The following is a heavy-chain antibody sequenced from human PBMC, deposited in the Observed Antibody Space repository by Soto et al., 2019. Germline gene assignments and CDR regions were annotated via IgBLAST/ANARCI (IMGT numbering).Heavy chain of an antibody. V-gene: IGHV4-59*01. D-gene: IGHD2-15*01. J-gene: IGHJ4*02. CDR3: ARVGGVAARTFDY. CDR2: LYYSGNT. CDR1: GGSISPFY. Sequence: QVQLQESGPGVVKPSETLSLTCTVSGGSISPFYWSWVRQPPGKGLEWIGCLYYSGNTNYNPSLKSRVTISVDASKNQVSLRLTSVTAADTAVYYCARVGGVAARTFDYWGQGTVVTVSS.